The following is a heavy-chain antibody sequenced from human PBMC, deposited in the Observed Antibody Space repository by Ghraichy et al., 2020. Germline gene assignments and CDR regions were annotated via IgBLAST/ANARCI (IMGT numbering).Heavy chain of an antibody. Sequence: GESLNISCAASGFTFRNSGMTWVRQAPGKGLEWVSSVTGNGGSTYYADSAKGRFTISRDNSKDTLHLLMNSLRADDTAVYYCVRASSNDWYFDLWGRGTLVTVSP. CDR1: GFTFRNSG. D-gene: IGHD2-15*01. CDR3: VRASSNDWYFDL. J-gene: IGHJ2*01. CDR2: VTGNGGST. V-gene: IGHV3-23*01.